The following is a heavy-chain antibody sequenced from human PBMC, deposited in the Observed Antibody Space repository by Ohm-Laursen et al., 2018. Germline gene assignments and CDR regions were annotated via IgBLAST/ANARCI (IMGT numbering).Heavy chain of an antibody. D-gene: IGHD2-15*01. CDR3: AKDSCSGGSCYSWFDP. V-gene: IGHV3-9*01. Sequence: SLRLSCAASGFTFDDYAMHWVRQAPGKGLEWVSGISWNSGSIGYADSVKGRFTISRDNAKNSLYLQMNSLRAEDTALYYCAKDSCSGGSCYSWFDPWGQGTLVTVSS. CDR1: GFTFDDYA. CDR2: ISWNSGSI. J-gene: IGHJ5*02.